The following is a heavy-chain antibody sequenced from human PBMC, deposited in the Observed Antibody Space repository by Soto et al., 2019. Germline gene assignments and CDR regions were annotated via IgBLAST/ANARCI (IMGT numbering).Heavy chain of an antibody. CDR2: IYYSGST. J-gene: IGHJ5*02. D-gene: IGHD6-6*01. Sequence: SETLSLTCTVSGGSISSGGYYWSWIRQHPGKGLEWIGYIYYSGSTYYNPSLKSRVTISVDTSKNQFSLKLSSVTAADTAVYYCARGRRPEYSSSSGLFDPWGQGTLVTVSP. CDR3: ARGRRPEYSSSSGLFDP. CDR1: GGSISSGGYY. V-gene: IGHV4-31*03.